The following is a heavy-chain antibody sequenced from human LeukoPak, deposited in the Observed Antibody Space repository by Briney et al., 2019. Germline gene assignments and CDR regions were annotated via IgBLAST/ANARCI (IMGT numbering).Heavy chain of an antibody. Sequence: GGSLRLSCAASGFTFSSYVMNWVRQAPGKGLEWVSVISGGGGSTYYADSVKGRFTISRDNSKNSLYLQMNSLRTEDTALYYCAKELTMIVDGRRGSFDYWGQGTLVTVSS. CDR3: AKELTMIVDGRRGSFDY. D-gene: IGHD3-22*01. V-gene: IGHV3-23*01. CDR2: ISGGGGST. J-gene: IGHJ4*02. CDR1: GFTFSSYV.